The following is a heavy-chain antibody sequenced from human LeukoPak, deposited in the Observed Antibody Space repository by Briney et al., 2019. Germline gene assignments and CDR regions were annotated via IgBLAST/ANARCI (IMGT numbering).Heavy chain of an antibody. CDR1: GFTFSSYA. D-gene: IGHD6-19*01. Sequence: GGSLRLSCAASGFTFSSYAMSWVRQAPGKGLEWVSAISGSGGSTYYADSVKGRFTISRDNSKNTLYLQMNSLRAEDTAVYYCAKDKGTAVTGQWQPRYFDYWGQGTQVTVSS. V-gene: IGHV3-23*01. CDR3: AKDKGTAVTGQWQPRYFDY. CDR2: ISGSGGST. J-gene: IGHJ4*02.